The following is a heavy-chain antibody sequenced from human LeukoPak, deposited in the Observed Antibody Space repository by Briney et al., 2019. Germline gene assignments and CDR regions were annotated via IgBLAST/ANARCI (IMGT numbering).Heavy chain of an antibody. D-gene: IGHD3-10*01. J-gene: IGHJ4*02. Sequence: SETLSLTCTVSGGSISSGDYYWSWIRQPPGKGLEWIGYIYYSGSTYYNPSLKSRVTISVDTSKNQFSLKLSSVTAADTAVYYCARGRWVRGVAVGYWGQGTLVTVSS. CDR2: IYYSGST. CDR3: ARGRWVRGVAVGY. CDR1: GGSISSGDYY. V-gene: IGHV4-30-4*01.